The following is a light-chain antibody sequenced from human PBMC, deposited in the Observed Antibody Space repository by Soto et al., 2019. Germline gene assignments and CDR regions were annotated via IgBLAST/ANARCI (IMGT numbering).Light chain of an antibody. V-gene: IGKV2-28*01. J-gene: IGKJ2*01. CDR3: MHTLESPYT. Sequence: DIVMTQSPLSLPVTPGRRPFISCRSSRGLLQRKGNTYLDWYLQKPGQPPQFLVYLASNRVSGVPDRFNGSGSGTDFTLKISRVEAEDVGVYYCMHTLESPYTFGQGTKLEIK. CDR1: RGLLQRKGNTY. CDR2: LAS.